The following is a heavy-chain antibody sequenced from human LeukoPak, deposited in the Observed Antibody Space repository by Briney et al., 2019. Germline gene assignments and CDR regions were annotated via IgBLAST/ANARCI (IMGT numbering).Heavy chain of an antibody. D-gene: IGHD3-16*02. CDR1: GGSISSYY. V-gene: IGHV4-34*01. CDR2: INHSGST. J-gene: IGHJ4*02. Sequence: SETLSLTCTVSGGSISSYYWSWIRQPPGKGLEWIGEINHSGSTNYNPSLKSRVTISVDTSKNQFSLKLSSVTAADTAVYYCARGFPPYDYVWGSYRLYYFDYWGQGTLVTVSS. CDR3: ARGFPPYDYVWGSYRLYYFDY.